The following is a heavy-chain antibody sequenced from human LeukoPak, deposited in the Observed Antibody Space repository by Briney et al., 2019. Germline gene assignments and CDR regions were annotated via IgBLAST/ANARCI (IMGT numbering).Heavy chain of an antibody. CDR2: IRYDGSNK. D-gene: IGHD4-17*01. V-gene: IGHV3-30*02. CDR1: GFTFSSYG. CDR3: ASPSDYGDYYFDY. Sequence: GGSLRLSCAASGFTFSSYGMHWVRQAPGKGLGGVAFIRYDGSNKYYADSVKGRFTISRDNSKNTLYLQMNSLRAEDTAVYYCASPSDYGDYYFDYWGQGSLVTVSS. J-gene: IGHJ4*02.